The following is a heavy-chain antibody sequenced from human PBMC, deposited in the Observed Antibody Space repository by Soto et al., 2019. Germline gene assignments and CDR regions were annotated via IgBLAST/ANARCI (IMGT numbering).Heavy chain of an antibody. J-gene: IGHJ4*02. CDR2: IYHSGAT. Sequence: QVQLQESCPGLRKPSETLSLTCTVYGDSFTNTNWWSWVRQSPGQGLDWIGEIYHSGATNYNPSLKSRLTMSLDKSKNEFSLKLNSVTAAETAVYYCSKRSLRRLRFLETHWGQGTLVTVSS. V-gene: IGHV4-4*02. CDR1: GDSFTNTNW. CDR3: SKRSLRRLRFLETH. D-gene: IGHD3-3*01.